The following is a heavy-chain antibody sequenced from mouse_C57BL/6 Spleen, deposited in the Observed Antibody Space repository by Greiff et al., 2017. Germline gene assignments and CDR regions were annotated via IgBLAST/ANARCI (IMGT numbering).Heavy chain of an antibody. D-gene: IGHD1-1*01. V-gene: IGHV3-6*01. CDR3: ARTSYYGSSYGAMDY. CDR1: GYSITSGYY. CDR2: ISYDGSN. J-gene: IGHJ4*01. Sequence: ESGPGLVKPSQSLSLTCSVTGYSITSGYYWNWIRQFPGNKLEWMGYISYDGSNNYNPSLKNRISITRDTSKNQFFLKLNSVTTEDTATYYCARTSYYGSSYGAMDYWGQGTSVTVSS.